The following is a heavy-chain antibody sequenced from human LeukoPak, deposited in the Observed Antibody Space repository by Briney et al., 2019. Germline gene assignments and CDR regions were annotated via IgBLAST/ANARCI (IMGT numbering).Heavy chain of an antibody. CDR1: GFPFGDYA. CDR2: VRVDGHNT. J-gene: IGHJ6*03. V-gene: IGHV3-23*01. D-gene: IGHD4-17*01. CDR3: VTAPYGDYSYYLDV. Sequence: PGRSLRHSCTASGFPFGDYAMSWFHQVPGRGLEWVSSVRVDGHNTFYADSVKGRFTIYRDNSKNTLYLQMNSLRAEDTAVYYCVTAPYGDYSYYLDVWGKGTTVTISS.